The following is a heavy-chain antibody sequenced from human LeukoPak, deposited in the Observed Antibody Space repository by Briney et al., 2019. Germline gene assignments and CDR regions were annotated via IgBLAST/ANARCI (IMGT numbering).Heavy chain of an antibody. CDR3: ARQSTPHGNFDY. J-gene: IGHJ4*02. Sequence: GGSLRLSCAASGFTFSSSWMHWVRQPAGEGLEWVSALGTAGDTFYPGSVKGRFSISRDNAKKSLFLLMNSLRVEDTAIYYCARQSTPHGNFDYWGQGTLVTVSS. CDR1: GFTFSSSW. D-gene: IGHD5-24*01. CDR2: LGTAGDT. V-gene: IGHV3-13*01.